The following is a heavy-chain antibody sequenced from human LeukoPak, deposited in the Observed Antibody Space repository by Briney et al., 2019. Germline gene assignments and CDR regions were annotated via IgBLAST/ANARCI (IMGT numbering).Heavy chain of an antibody. J-gene: IGHJ4*02. CDR3: AKDKGTLYFDY. Sequence: GGSLRLSCAASGLTFTAAGMHWVRQTPGRGLEGMAFIWSDGSRRFYADSVKGRFTISRDDSKDTLYLEMDSLRAEDTAIYYCAKDKGTLYFDYWGQGALVTVSS. V-gene: IGHV3-30*02. D-gene: IGHD1-1*01. CDR2: IWSDGSRR. CDR1: GLTFTAAG.